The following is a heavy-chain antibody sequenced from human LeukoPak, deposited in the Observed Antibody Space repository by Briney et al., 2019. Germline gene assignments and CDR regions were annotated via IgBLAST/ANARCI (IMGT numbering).Heavy chain of an antibody. CDR2: MNPNSGNT. D-gene: IGHD2-2*01. J-gene: IGHJ4*02. CDR3: ARQYCSSTSCLDDFDY. Sequence: ASVKVSCKASGYTFTSYDINWVRQATGQGLEWMGWMNPNSGNTGYAQKFQGRVTMTRNTSISTAYMELSSLRSEDTAVYYCARQYCSSTSCLDDFDYWGQGTLVTVSS. CDR1: GYTFTSYD. V-gene: IGHV1-8*01.